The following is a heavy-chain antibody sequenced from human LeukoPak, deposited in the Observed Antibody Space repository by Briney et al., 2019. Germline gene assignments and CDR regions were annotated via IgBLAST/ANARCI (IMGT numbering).Heavy chain of an antibody. CDR2: IYYSGST. V-gene: IGHV4-31*03. Sequence: PSQTLSLTCTVSGGSISSGGYYWSWIRQHPGEGLEWIGNIYYSGSTYYNPSLKSRLTISVDTSKNQFSLKLSSVTAADTAVYYCARALGSSVYGWFDPWGQGTLVTVSS. CDR1: GGSISSGGYY. D-gene: IGHD3-22*01. CDR3: ARALGSSVYGWFDP. J-gene: IGHJ5*02.